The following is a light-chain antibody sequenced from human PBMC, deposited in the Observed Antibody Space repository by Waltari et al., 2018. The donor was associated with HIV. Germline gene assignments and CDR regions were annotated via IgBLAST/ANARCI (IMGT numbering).Light chain of an antibody. CDR3: QSYDSSLSASV. V-gene: IGLV1-40*01. CDR1: DSNIGTHD. CDR2: NNN. Sequence: QSVLTQPPSVSGAPGQRVTLSCTGSDSNIGTHDVHWYQQPPGTAPQLLISNNNNRPAGVPDRSAASKSGTSAALAITGLQPEDETDYYCQSYDSSLSASVFGGGTKLTVL. J-gene: IGLJ2*01.